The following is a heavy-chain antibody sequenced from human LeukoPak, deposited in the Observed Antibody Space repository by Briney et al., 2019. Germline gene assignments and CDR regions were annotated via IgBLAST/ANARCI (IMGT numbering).Heavy chain of an antibody. D-gene: IGHD2-2*01. CDR3: ARDPYYCSSTSCSAL. CDR1: GFTFSSYA. J-gene: IGHJ4*02. V-gene: IGHV3-21*01. CDR2: FSSSSSYI. Sequence: GRSLRLSCAASGFTFSSYAMHWVRQAPGKGLEWVSSFSSSSSYIYYADSVKGRFTISRDNAKNSLYLQMNSLRAEDTAVYYCARDPYYCSSTSCSALWGQGTLVTVSS.